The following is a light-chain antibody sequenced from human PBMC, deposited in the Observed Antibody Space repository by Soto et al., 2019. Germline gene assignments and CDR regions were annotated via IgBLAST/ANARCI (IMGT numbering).Light chain of an antibody. Sequence: EIVLTQSPGTLSLSPGERATLSCRASQSVSSSYLAWYQQKPGQAPRLLIYGASSRATGIPDRFSGSGSGTDFTLTISRLEPEDFAVDYCQQYCSSPATFGQGTKVEIK. CDR3: QQYCSSPAT. J-gene: IGKJ1*01. CDR2: GAS. V-gene: IGKV3-20*01. CDR1: QSVSSSY.